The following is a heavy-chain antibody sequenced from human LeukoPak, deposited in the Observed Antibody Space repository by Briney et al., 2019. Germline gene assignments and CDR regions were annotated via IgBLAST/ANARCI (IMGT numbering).Heavy chain of an antibody. V-gene: IGHV3-23*01. J-gene: IGHJ4*02. D-gene: IGHD3-22*01. CDR1: GFTFSSYA. CDR3: AKDTTYYYDSSGYYSTDYFDY. CDR2: ISGSGGST. Sequence: GGSLRLSCAASGFTFSSYAMSWVRQAPGKGLEWVSAISGSGGSTCYADSVKGRFTISRDNSKNTLYLQMSSLRAEDTAVYYCAKDTTYYYDSSGYYSTDYFDYWGQGTLVAVSS.